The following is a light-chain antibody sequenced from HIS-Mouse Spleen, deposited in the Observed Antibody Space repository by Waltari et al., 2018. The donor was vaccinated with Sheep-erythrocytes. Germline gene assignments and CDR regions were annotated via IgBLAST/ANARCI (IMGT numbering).Light chain of an antibody. CDR1: SRDVGSYNL. V-gene: IGLV2-23*01. Sequence: QSALTQPASVSGSPGQSITISCTGTSRDVGSYNLVSWYQPHPGKAPKLMIYEGSKRPSGVSNRFSGSKSGNTASLTISGLQAEDEADYYCCSYAGSSTPWVFGGGTKLTVL. CDR2: EGS. CDR3: CSYAGSSTPWV. J-gene: IGLJ3*02.